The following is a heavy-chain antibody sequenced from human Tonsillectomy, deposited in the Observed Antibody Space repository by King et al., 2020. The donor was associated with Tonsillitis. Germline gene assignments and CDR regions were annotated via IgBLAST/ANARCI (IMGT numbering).Heavy chain of an antibody. D-gene: IGHD3-3*01. CDR1: GFIFNDFA. V-gene: IGHV3-30*04. CDR2: MSFDGDKK. J-gene: IGHJ2*01. CDR3: ARVGMRDLNWYFDL. Sequence: VQLVESGGGVVQPGRSLRLSCAASGFIFNDFAMHWVRQAPGKGLEWVAVMSFDGDKKYYEDSVKGRFNVSRDTSKNTLYLRMNNVRSEDTAVYYCARVGMRDLNWYFDLWGGGTLVSVSP.